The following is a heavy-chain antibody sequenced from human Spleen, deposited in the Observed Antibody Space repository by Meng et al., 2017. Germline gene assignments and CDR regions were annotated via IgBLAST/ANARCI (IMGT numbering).Heavy chain of an antibody. CDR2: IYYSGST. D-gene: IGHD4-11*01. CDR1: GGSISSSSYY. V-gene: IGHV4-39*07. Sequence: SETLSLTCTVSGGSISSSSYYWGWIRQPPGKGLEWIGSIYYSGSTYYNPSLKSRVTISVDTSKTQISLNLSSVTAADSAVYYCARGPTTMAHDFDYWGQGTLVTVSS. CDR3: ARGPTTMAHDFDY. J-gene: IGHJ4*02.